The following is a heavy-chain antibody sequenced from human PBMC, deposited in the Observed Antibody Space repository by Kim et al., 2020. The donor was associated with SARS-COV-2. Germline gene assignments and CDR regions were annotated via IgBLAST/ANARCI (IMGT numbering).Heavy chain of an antibody. Sequence: SETLSLTCTVSGGSISSYYWSWIRQPPGKGLEWIGYIYYSGRTNYNPSLKSRVTISVDTSKNQFSLKLSSVTAADTAVYYCARSGYSYGPSQFDYWGQGTLVTVSS. V-gene: IGHV4-59*08. J-gene: IGHJ4*02. CDR2: IYYSGRT. D-gene: IGHD5-18*01. CDR3: ARSGYSYGPSQFDY. CDR1: GGSISSYY.